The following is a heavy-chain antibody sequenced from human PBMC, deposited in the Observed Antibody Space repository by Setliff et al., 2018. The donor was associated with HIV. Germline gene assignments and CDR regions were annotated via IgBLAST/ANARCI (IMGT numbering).Heavy chain of an antibody. CDR2: ISGSGGST. J-gene: IGHJ4*02. Sequence: GGSLRLSCAASGFTFSTYGMSWVRQAPGKGLEWVSAISGSGGSTYYADPVKGRFTISRDNSKNTLYLQMNSLRAEDTAVYYCAPVRDGYNYFFDYWGQGTLVTVS. V-gene: IGHV3-23*01. CDR3: APVRDGYNYFFDY. D-gene: IGHD5-12*01. CDR1: GFTFSTYG.